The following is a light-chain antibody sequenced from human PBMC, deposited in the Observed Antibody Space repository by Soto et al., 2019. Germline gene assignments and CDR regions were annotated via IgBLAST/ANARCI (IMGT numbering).Light chain of an antibody. CDR1: QSISSN. J-gene: IGKJ5*01. Sequence: EIVMTQSPATLSVSPGERATLSCRASQSISSNLAWYQQKPGHSPRLLTYDVFNRATGIPARFSGSGPGTDFTLTISSLEPEDFAVYYCQQRSNWPPEITFGQGTRLEIK. CDR2: DVF. CDR3: QQRSNWPPEIT. V-gene: IGKV3D-11*02.